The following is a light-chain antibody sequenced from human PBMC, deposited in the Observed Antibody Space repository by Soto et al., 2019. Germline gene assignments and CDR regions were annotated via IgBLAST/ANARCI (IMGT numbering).Light chain of an antibody. CDR2: DAS. Sequence: DIQMTQSPSSVSASVGDRVTITCQASQGISRSLAWYPQKPGKATKLLVYDASTLQSGVASRLSGSGSGTEFTLIISGLQPDDSATYYCQQYTNTNNPWMFGQGTKVDIK. J-gene: IGKJ1*01. CDR3: QQYTNTNNPWM. V-gene: IGKV1D-12*01. CDR1: QGISRS.